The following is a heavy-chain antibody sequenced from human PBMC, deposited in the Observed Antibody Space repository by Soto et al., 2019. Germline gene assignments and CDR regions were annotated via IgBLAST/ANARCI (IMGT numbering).Heavy chain of an antibody. V-gene: IGHV3-30*18. CDR3: AKELNLILRVWELSSTNFDY. Sequence: PGGSLRHSYSASGFTFSSYGMHWVRQAPGKGLEWVAVISYDGSNKYYADSVKGRFTISRDNSKNTLYLKMNSLRAEDKAVYYCAKELNLILRVWELSSTNFDYWGQGSLV. CDR2: ISYDGSNK. CDR1: GFTFSSYG. D-gene: IGHD3-16*02. J-gene: IGHJ4*02.